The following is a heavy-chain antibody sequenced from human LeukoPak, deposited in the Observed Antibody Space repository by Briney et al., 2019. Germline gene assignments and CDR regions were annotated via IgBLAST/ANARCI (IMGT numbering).Heavy chain of an antibody. V-gene: IGHV3-7*01. CDR2: INRDGTVQ. CDR3: AKDRWLYGSGSGSDY. D-gene: IGHD3-10*01. J-gene: IGHJ4*02. CDR1: GFTFRSYW. Sequence: GGSLRLSCATSGFTFRSYWMTWVRQAPGRGLEWVANINRDGTVQWYADSVKGRFTISRDNSKNTLYLQMNSLRAEDTAVYYCAKDRWLYGSGSGSDYWGQGTLVTVSS.